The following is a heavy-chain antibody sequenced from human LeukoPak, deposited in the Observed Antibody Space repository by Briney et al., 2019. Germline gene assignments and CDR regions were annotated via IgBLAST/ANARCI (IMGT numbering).Heavy chain of an antibody. Sequence: PGGSLRLSCAASGLTFAGYDMSWVRQAPGKGLEWVSTISASGDNTYYAGSVKGRFTISRDNSKNTLYLQMDSLRAEDTAVYYCAKRFCSATRCFHFDYGGQGTLVTVSS. J-gene: IGHJ4*02. CDR1: GLTFAGYD. D-gene: IGHD2-2*01. CDR3: AKRFCSATRCFHFDY. CDR2: ISASGDNT. V-gene: IGHV3-23*01.